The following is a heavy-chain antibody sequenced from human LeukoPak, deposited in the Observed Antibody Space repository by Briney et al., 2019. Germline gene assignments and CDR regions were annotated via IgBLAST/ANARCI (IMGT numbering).Heavy chain of an antibody. CDR1: GFTLSSDY. CDR3: ARERSPKYNYGLGSPGGMDV. Sequence: GGSLRLSCAASGFTLSSDYMRWARQPPGKGLEWVSVIYRDGTTFYTDSVKGRFTISTDHTKNTLYLHMNSLRAADTPVCNCARERSPKYNYGLGSPGGMDVWGQRTTVTVSS. J-gene: IGHJ6*02. V-gene: IGHV3-53*01. CDR2: IYRDGTT. D-gene: IGHD3-10*01.